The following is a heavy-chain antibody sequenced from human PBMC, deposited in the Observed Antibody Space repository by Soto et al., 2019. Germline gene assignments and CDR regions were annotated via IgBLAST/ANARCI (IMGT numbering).Heavy chain of an antibody. CDR3: AREGGSGNYRYYAMDV. V-gene: IGHV1-69*12. CDR2: LIPIFGTA. D-gene: IGHD3-10*01. CDR1: GGTFSSYA. J-gene: IGHJ6*02. Sequence: QVQLVQSWAEVKKPGSSVKVSCKASGGTFSSYAISWVRQAPGQGLEWMGGLIPIFGTAYYAQKFQGRVTITADESTSTAYMELSSLRSEDTAVYYCAREGGSGNYRYYAMDVWGQGTTVTVSS.